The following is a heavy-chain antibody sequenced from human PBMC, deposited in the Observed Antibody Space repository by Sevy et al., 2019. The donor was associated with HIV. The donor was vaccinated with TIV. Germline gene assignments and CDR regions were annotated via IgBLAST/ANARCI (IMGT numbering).Heavy chain of an antibody. D-gene: IGHD3-10*01. V-gene: IGHV4-4*07. CDR2: IYSSGST. CDR1: AGSISSYY. CDR3: ARGGGYFDDGFDI. J-gene: IGHJ3*02. Sequence: SETLSLTCTVSAGSISSYYLTWIRQPAGKGLEWIGHIYSSGSTNYNPSLKSRVTMSVDTSKKNFSLKLTPVTAAETAVYYCARGGGYFDDGFDIWGQGTMVTVSS.